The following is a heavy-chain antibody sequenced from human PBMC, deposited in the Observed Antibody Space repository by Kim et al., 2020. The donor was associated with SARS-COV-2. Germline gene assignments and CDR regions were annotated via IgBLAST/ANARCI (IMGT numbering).Heavy chain of an antibody. D-gene: IGHD4-17*01. V-gene: IGHV4-30-2*01. J-gene: IGHJ4*02. CDR2: IYHSGST. CDR3: ARTHYGDYELFFDY. Sequence: SETLSLTCAVSGGSISSGGYSWSWIRQPPGKGLEWIGYIYHSGSTYYNPSLKSRVTISVDRSKNQFSLKLSSVTAADTAVYYCARTHYGDYELFFDYWGQGTLVTVSS. CDR1: GGSISSGGYS.